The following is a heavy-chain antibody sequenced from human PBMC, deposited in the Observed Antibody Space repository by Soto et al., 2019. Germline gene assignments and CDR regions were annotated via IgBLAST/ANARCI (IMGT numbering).Heavy chain of an antibody. J-gene: IGHJ4*02. CDR2: ISSTTNYI. CDR3: ARESEDLTSNFDY. V-gene: IGHV3-21*01. CDR1: GFTSTRYS. Sequence: PGGSLRLSCAASGFTSTRYSMNWVRQAPGKGLEWVSSISSTTNYIYYADSMKGRFTVSRDNAKNSVYLEMNSLSAEDTAVYYCARESEDLTSNFDYWGQGTLVTVSS.